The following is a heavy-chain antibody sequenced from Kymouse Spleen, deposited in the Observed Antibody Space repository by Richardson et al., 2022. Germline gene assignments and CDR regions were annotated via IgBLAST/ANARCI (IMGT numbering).Heavy chain of an antibody. CDR1: GGSISSSSYY. V-gene: IGHV4-39*01. CDR2: IYYSGST. CDR3: ARQGPYYDILTGYPYYYYYYGMDV. Sequence: QLQLQESGPGLVKPSETLSLTCTVSGGSISSSSYYWGWIRQPPGKGLEWIGSIYYSGSTYYNPSLKSRVTISVDTSKNQFSLKLSSVTAADTAVYYCARQGPYYDILTGYPYYYYYYGMDVWGQGTTVTVSS. D-gene: IGHD3-9*01. J-gene: IGHJ6*02.